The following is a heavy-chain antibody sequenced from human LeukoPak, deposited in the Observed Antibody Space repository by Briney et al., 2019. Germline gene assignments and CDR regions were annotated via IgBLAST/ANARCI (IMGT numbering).Heavy chain of an antibody. J-gene: IGHJ4*02. D-gene: IGHD5-12*01. V-gene: IGHV4-34*01. CDR3: AKDPRVATIDDY. Sequence: PSETLSLTCAVYGGSFSGYYWSWIRQPPGKGLEWIGEINHSGSTNYNPSLKSRVTISVDTSKNQFSLKLSSVTAADTAVYYCAKDPRVATIDDYWGQGTLVTVSS. CDR1: GGSFSGYY. CDR2: INHSGST.